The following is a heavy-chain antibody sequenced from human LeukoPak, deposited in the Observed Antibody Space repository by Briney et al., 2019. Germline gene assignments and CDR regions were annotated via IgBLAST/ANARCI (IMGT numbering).Heavy chain of an antibody. D-gene: IGHD6-13*01. Sequence: ASVKVSCKASGYTFTGYYMHWVRQAPGQGLEWMGWINPNSGATNYAQKFQGRVTMTRDTSITTAYMELSRLRSDDTAVYYCASSSAAAGKMYYYMDVWGKGTTVTVSS. V-gene: IGHV1-2*02. CDR1: GYTFTGYY. J-gene: IGHJ6*03. CDR3: ASSSAAAGKMYYYMDV. CDR2: INPNSGAT.